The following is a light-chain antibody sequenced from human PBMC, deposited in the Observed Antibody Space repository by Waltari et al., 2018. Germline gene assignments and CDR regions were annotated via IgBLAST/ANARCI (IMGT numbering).Light chain of an antibody. V-gene: IGLV2-11*01. Sequence: QSALTQPRSVSGSPGQSVAISCTGSSSDVGGYNYVSWYQQYPGKAPKVIIYDVSERPSGVPDRFSGSKSGNTASLTISGLQAEDEADYYCCSYAGSYTVLFGGGTKLTVL. CDR1: SSDVGGYNY. J-gene: IGLJ3*02. CDR2: DVS. CDR3: CSYAGSYTVL.